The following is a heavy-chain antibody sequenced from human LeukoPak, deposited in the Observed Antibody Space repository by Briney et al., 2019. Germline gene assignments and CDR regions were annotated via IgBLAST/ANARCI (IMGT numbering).Heavy chain of an antibody. CDR1: GFTFSNYA. D-gene: IGHD3-10*01. Sequence: GGSLRLSCAASGFTFSNYAMSWVRQAPGKGLDWVSTISGSGGSTYYADSVMGRFTVSRDNSKNTLYLQMNSLRAGDTAVYYCARDQLIDYYGSGSYYPLDYWGQGTLVTVSS. CDR3: ARDQLIDYYGSGSYYPLDY. CDR2: ISGSGGST. J-gene: IGHJ4*02. V-gene: IGHV3-23*01.